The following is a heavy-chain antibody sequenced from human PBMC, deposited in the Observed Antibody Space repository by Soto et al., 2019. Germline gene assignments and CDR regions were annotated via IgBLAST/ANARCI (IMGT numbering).Heavy chain of an antibody. J-gene: IGHJ4*02. CDR2: ILVGSHNT. CDR1: GFTFADSA. Sequence: ASVKVSCKASGFTFADSAVQWVRQARGQSLEWMGRILVGSHNTKSAQKFTERVTISWDVSTSTAFMELRSLRSEDTAVYCCATANNTSPFDYWGQGTLVTVSS. V-gene: IGHV1-58*01. D-gene: IGHD1-26*01. CDR3: ATANNTSPFDY.